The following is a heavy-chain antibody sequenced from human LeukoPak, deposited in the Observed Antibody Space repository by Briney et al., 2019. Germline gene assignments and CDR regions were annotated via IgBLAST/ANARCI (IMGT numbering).Heavy chain of an antibody. V-gene: IGHV3-30*01. CDR2: ISYDGSNK. J-gene: IGHJ5*02. Sequence: GGSLRLSCAASGFTFSSYAMHWVRQAPGKGLEWVAVISYDGSNKYYADSVKGRFTISRDNSKNTLYLQVNSLRAEDTAVYYCARDQKQLVPTLTYVFDPWGQGTLVTVSS. CDR1: GFTFSSYA. CDR3: ARDQKQLVPTLTYVFDP. D-gene: IGHD6-13*01.